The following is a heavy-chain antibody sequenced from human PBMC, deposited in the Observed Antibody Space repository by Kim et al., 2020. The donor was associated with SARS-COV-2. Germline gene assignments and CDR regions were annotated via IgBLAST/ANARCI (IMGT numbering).Heavy chain of an antibody. V-gene: IGHV3-11*01. D-gene: IGHD6-13*01. CDR2: ISSSGGTI. Sequence: SLRLSCAASGFSFSDYNMNLIRQAPGKGLEWVSYISSSGGTIKYADSVKGRFTISRDNAKNSLYLRMNSLRAEDTAVYYCARVRGAAGPLYYYFFDMDVWGQGTTVTVSS. J-gene: IGHJ6*02. CDR3: ARVRGAAGPLYYYFFDMDV. CDR1: GFSFSDYN.